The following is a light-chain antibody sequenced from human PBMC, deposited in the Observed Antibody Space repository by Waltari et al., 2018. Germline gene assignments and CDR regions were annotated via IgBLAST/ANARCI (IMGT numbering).Light chain of an antibody. J-gene: IGKJ4*01. CDR2: SAS. Sequence: DIQLTPSPSFLPASVSNRVTITCRASQGISNYLPWYQQKPGKAPKLLIYSASTLQSGVPSRFSGSGSGTEFSLTISSLQPEDFATYYCQQLNSYPLTFGGGTKVEIK. CDR3: QQLNSYPLT. CDR1: QGISNY. V-gene: IGKV1-9*01.